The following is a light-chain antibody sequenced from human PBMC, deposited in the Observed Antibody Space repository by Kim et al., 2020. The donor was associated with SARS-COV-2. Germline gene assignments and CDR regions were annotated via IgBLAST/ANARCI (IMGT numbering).Light chain of an antibody. CDR3: SSYTSSSTLV. CDR1: GSDVGGYNY. CDR2: DVS. Sequence: GQSFTISCTGTGSDVGGYNYGSWYQQHPGKAPKLMIYDVSNRPSGVSNRFSGSKSGNTASLTISGLQAEDEADYYCSSYTSSSTLVFGGGTQLTVL. V-gene: IGLV2-14*03. J-gene: IGLJ2*01.